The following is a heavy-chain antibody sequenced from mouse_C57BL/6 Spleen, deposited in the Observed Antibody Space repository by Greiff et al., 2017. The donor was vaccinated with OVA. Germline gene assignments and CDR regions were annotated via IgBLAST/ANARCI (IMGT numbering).Heavy chain of an antibody. CDR2: IWSGGST. V-gene: IGHV2-2*01. CDR3: AGLYYGSCWFAY. D-gene: IGHD2-1*01. CDR1: GFSLTSYG. J-gene: IGHJ3*01. Sequence: QVHVKQSGPGLVQPSQSLSITCTVSGFSLTSYGVHWVRQSPGKGLEWLGVIWSGGSTDYNAAFISRLSISKDNSKSQVFFKMNSLQADDTAIYYCAGLYYGSCWFAYWGQGTLVTVSA.